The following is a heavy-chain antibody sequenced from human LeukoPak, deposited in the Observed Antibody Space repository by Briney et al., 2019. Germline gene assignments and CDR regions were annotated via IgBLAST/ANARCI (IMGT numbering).Heavy chain of an antibody. CDR3: ARGQVTAVTGLAAFDI. J-gene: IGHJ3*02. Sequence: GGSLRLSCAASGFTFSSYWMNWVRQAPGKGLEWVANIKQDESEKYYVDSVKGRFTISRDNAKNSLYLQMNSLRAEDTAVYYCARGQVTAVTGLAAFDIWGQGTMVIVSS. CDR1: GFTFSSYW. V-gene: IGHV3-7*04. CDR2: IKQDESEK. D-gene: IGHD4-17*01.